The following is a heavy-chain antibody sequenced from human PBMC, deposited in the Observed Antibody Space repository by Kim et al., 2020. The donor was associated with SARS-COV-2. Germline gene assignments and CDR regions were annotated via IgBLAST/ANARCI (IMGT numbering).Heavy chain of an antibody. J-gene: IGHJ6*02. Sequence: SETLSLTCTVSGGSISSGSYYWSWIRQPAGKGLEWIGRIYTSGSTNYNPSLKSRITISVDTSKNKFSLKLSSVTAADTAVYYCARGWAYYYDSSGYYSYYGMDVGGRGTTVTVSS. V-gene: IGHV4-61*02. CDR3: ARGWAYYYDSSGYYSYYGMDV. CDR1: GGSISSGSYY. CDR2: IYTSGST. D-gene: IGHD3-22*01.